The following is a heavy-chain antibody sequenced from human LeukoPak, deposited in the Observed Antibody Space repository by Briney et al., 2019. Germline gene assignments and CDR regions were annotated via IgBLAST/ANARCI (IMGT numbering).Heavy chain of an antibody. D-gene: IGHD3-3*01. J-gene: IGHJ3*01. Sequence: GGSLSLSCAASAFTFSSYGMSWVREAPGKGLEWGSAISGDGRDIFYADAVKGRFTISRDNSKNTLYLQMNSLRDEDTALYYGAIHGGGTIRIEAFDVWGQGTMVTISS. V-gene: IGHV3-23*01. CDR1: AFTFSSYG. CDR2: ISGDGRDI. CDR3: AIHGGGTIRIEAFDV.